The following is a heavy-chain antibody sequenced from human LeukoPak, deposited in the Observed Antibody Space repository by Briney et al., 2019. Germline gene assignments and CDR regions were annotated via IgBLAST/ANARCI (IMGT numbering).Heavy chain of an antibody. V-gene: IGHV3-33*01. Sequence: GRSLRLSCAASGFSFSSYGMHWVRQAPGKGLEWVAVIWYDGSNKNYADSVKGRFTISRDNSKNMLYLQMNSLRVEDTALHYCASHGGLWGQGTLVTVSS. CDR2: IWYDGSNK. J-gene: IGHJ4*02. D-gene: IGHD5-12*01. CDR1: GFSFSSYG. CDR3: ASHGGL.